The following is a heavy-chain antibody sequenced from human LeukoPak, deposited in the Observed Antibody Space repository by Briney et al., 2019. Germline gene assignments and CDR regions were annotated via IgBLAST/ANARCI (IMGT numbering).Heavy chain of an antibody. D-gene: IGHD4-23*01. Sequence: SGGSLRLSCAAPGFTVSSNYMSWVRRTQGKGGERASVFYSGGSTYYADSVKGRFTISRDNSKNTLYLQMNSLRAEDTAVYYCAREGGGNSGYHPYYFDYWGQGTLVTVSS. V-gene: IGHV3-53*01. J-gene: IGHJ4*02. CDR1: GFTVSSNY. CDR2: FYSGGST. CDR3: AREGGGNSGYHPYYFDY.